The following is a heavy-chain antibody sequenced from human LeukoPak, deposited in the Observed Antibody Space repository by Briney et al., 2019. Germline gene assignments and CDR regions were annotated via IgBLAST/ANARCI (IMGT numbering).Heavy chain of an antibody. J-gene: IGHJ6*02. CDR2: ISSSSSYI. Sequence: GGSLRLSCAASGFTFSSYSMNWVRQAPGKGLEWVSSISSSSSYIYYADSVKGRFTISRDNAKNSLYLQMNSLRAEDTAVYYCARDIRWFIPYYYGMDVWGQGTTVTVSS. CDR1: GFTFSSYS. D-gene: IGHD2-15*01. V-gene: IGHV3-21*01. CDR3: ARDIRWFIPYYYGMDV.